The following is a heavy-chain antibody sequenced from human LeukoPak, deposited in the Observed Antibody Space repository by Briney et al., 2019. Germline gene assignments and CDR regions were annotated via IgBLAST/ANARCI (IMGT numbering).Heavy chain of an antibody. J-gene: IGHJ3*02. V-gene: IGHV1-69*05. CDR2: IIPIFGTA. Sequence: SVKVSCKASGYTFTSYDISWVRQAPGQGLEWVGGIIPIFGTANYAQKFQGRVTITTDESTSTAYMELSSLRSEDTAVYYCAREHYYDSSGYLSAFDIWGQGTMVTVSS. D-gene: IGHD3-22*01. CDR3: AREHYYDSSGYLSAFDI. CDR1: GYTFTSYD.